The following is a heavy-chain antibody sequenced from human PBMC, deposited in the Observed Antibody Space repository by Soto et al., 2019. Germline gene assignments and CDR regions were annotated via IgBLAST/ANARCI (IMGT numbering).Heavy chain of an antibody. D-gene: IGHD6-13*01. CDR1: GGSFSGYY. V-gene: IGHV4-34*01. CDR3: ARLAAGIYYYYYYMDV. J-gene: IGHJ6*03. Sequence: SETLSLTCAVYGGSFSGYYWSWIRQPPWKGLEWIGEINHSGSTNYNPSLKSRVTISVDTSKNQFSLKLSSVTAADTAVYYCARLAAGIYYYYYYMDVWGKGTTVTVSS. CDR2: INHSGST.